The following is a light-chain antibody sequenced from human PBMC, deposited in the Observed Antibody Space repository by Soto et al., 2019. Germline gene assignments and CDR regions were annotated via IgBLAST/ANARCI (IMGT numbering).Light chain of an antibody. CDR2: HAS. Sequence: EIVLTQSPATLSLSPGEGATLSCRASQSVAGYLAWYQQKPGQPPRLLIYHASNRATGIPARFSGSGSGTDFTLTISILEPEDSAVYYCQQRANLVTFGGGTTVEIK. CDR1: QSVAGY. J-gene: IGKJ4*01. CDR3: QQRANLVT. V-gene: IGKV3-11*01.